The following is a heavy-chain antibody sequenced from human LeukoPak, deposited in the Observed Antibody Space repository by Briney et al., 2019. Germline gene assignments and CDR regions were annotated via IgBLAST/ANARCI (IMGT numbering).Heavy chain of an antibody. J-gene: IGHJ4*02. Sequence: SETLSLTCAVSGDSISSSIWWSWVRQPPGKGLEWIGEIYHSGSTNYNPSLKSRVTISVDKSKNQFSLKLSSVTAADTAVYYCARDSTAAPGGYYFDYWGQGTLVTVSS. D-gene: IGHD6-13*01. CDR2: IYHSGST. V-gene: IGHV4-4*02. CDR3: ARDSTAAPGGYYFDY. CDR1: GDSISSSIW.